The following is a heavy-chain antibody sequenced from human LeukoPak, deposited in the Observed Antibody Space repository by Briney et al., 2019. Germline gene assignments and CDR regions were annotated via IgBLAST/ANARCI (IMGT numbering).Heavy chain of an antibody. Sequence: PGGSLRLSCAASGFTFRSYAMSWVRQAPGKGLEWVSVITASGSSTYYADSVKGRFTISRDNSRNTLYLHMNSLRADDTAVYYCAKAGWELRELDAFDVWGQGTMVTVSS. CDR2: ITASGSST. CDR1: GFTFRSYA. V-gene: IGHV3-23*01. J-gene: IGHJ3*01. CDR3: AKAGWELRELDAFDV. D-gene: IGHD1-26*01.